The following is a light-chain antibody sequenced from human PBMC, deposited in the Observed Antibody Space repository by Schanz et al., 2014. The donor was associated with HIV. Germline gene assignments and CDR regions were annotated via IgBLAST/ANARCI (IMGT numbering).Light chain of an antibody. CDR3: CSFSDSSSLV. J-gene: IGLJ2*01. CDR1: SSDVGTYNL. CDR2: EVN. Sequence: QSALTQPASVSGSPGQSITISCTGTSSDVGTYNLVSWYQQHPGKAPRLMIYEVNKRPSGVPDRFSGSKSGNTASLTISGLQTEDEADYYCCSFSDSSSLVFGGGTKLTVL. V-gene: IGLV2-23*02.